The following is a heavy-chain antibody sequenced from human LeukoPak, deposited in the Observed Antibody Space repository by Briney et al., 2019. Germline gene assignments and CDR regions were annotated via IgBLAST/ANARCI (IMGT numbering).Heavy chain of an antibody. D-gene: IGHD3-10*01. V-gene: IGHV3-48*04. Sequence: GTLRLSCAASGFTFSSYGMSWVRQAPGKGLEWVSYINNAGRIIYYADSVKDRFTISRDNARNSLYLQMNSLRAEDSAVYYCAKYYYGSGTSLGYWGQGTLVTVSS. CDR2: INNAGRII. CDR3: AKYYYGSGTSLGY. J-gene: IGHJ4*02. CDR1: GFTFSSYG.